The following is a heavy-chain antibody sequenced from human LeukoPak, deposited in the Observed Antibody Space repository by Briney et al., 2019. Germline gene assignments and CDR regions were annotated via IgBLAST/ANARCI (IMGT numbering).Heavy chain of an antibody. CDR2: ISAYNGNT. J-gene: IGHJ6*02. CDR3: ARIVVVPAASIYYGMDV. D-gene: IGHD2-2*01. CDR1: DYTFTSYG. V-gene: IGHV1-18*01. Sequence: ASVKVSCKASDYTFTSYGITWVRQALGQGLEWMGWISAYNGNTNYAQKFQGRVTITTDTSTSTAYMELRSLRSDDTAVYYCARIVVVPAASIYYGMDVWGQATTVTVSS.